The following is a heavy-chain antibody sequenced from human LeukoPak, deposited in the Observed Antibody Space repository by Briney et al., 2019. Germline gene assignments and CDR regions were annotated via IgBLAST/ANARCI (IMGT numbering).Heavy chain of an antibody. CDR1: GFTFSAYS. D-gene: IGHD6-6*01. CDR3: ARSIAARHDY. Sequence: GGSLRLSCAASGFTFSAYSINWVRQAPGKGLGWVSSISSSSSYIYYADSVKGRFTISRDNAKNSLYLQMNSLRAEDTAVYYCARSIAARHDYWGQGTLVTVSS. J-gene: IGHJ4*02. CDR2: ISSSSSYI. V-gene: IGHV3-21*01.